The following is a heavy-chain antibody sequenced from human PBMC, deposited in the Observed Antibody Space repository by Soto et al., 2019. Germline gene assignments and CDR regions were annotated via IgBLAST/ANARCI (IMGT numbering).Heavy chain of an antibody. CDR1: GGTFSSYA. CDR2: IYSSGTT. J-gene: IGHJ4*02. V-gene: IGHV3-53*01. D-gene: IGHD1-20*01. CDR3: ARGITGTTFDY. Sequence: VQLVQSGAEVKKPGSSVKVSCKASGGTFSSYAISWVRQAPGTGLEWVSVIYSSGTTYYADSVKGRFTISRDDSKNTVYLQMNSLRAEDTAVYYCARGITGTTFDYWGQGTLVTVSS.